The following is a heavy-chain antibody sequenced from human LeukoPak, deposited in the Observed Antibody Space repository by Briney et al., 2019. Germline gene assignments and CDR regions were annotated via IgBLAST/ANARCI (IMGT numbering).Heavy chain of an antibody. CDR2: INHSGST. J-gene: IGHJ2*01. V-gene: IGHV4-39*07. CDR3: ARTTVTTNYFEL. CDR1: GGSISSSSYY. D-gene: IGHD4-17*01. Sequence: SETLSLTCTVSGGSISSSSYYWGWIRQPPGKGLEWIGEINHSGSTNYNPSLKSRVTISVDTSKNQFSLKLSSVTAADTAVYYCARTTVTTNYFELWGRGTLVTVSS.